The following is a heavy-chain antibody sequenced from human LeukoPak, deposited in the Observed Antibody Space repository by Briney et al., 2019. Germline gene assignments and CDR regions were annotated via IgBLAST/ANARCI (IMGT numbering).Heavy chain of an antibody. D-gene: IGHD5-18*01. J-gene: IGHJ3*02. Sequence: SVKVSCKASGGTFSSYAISWVRQAPGQGLEWMGRIIPILGIANYAQKFQGRVTITADKSTSTAYMKLSSLRSGDTAVHYCAIYSYGDAFDIWGQGTMVTVSS. CDR3: AIYSYGDAFDI. V-gene: IGHV1-69*04. CDR1: GGTFSSYA. CDR2: IIPILGIA.